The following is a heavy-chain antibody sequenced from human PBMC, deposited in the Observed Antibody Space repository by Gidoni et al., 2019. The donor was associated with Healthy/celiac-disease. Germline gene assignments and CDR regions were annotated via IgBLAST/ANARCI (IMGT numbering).Heavy chain of an antibody. CDR1: GFTFSNAW. V-gene: IGHV3-15*01. CDR3: TTLVVAATPLDY. D-gene: IGHD2-15*01. Sequence: EVQLVESGGGLVKPGGSLRLSCAASGFTFSNAWMSWVRQAPGKGLEWVGRIKSKTDGGTTDYAAPVKGRFTISRDDSKNTLYLQMNSLKTEDTAVYYCTTLVVAATPLDYWGQGTLVTVSS. J-gene: IGHJ4*02. CDR2: IKSKTDGGTT.